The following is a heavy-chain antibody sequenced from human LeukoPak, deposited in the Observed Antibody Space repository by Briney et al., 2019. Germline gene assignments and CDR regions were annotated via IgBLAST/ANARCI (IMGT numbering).Heavy chain of an antibody. CDR2: IYYSGST. V-gene: IGHV4-59*01. CDR1: GGSISSYY. J-gene: IGHJ4*02. CDR3: ARVVPDYYDSSTYADY. Sequence: PSETLSLTCTVSGGSISSYYWSWIRQPPGKGLEWIGYIYYSGSTNYNPSLKSRVTISVDTSKNQFSLRLSSVTAADTAVYYCARVVPDYYDSSTYADYWGREPWSPSPQ. D-gene: IGHD3-22*01.